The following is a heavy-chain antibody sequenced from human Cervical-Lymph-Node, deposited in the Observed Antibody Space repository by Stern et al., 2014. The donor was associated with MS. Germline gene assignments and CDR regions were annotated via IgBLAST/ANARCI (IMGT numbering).Heavy chain of an antibody. V-gene: IGHV3-66*02. J-gene: IGHJ6*02. Sequence: EMQLVESGGGLVQPGGSLRLSCAAPGFTVSSNYMSWARQAPGKGLEWVSVIYSGGSTYSAEYVKGRFTISRDNSKNTLYLQMNSLRAEDTAVYYCARDRRDTVSYYYYGMDVWGQGTTVTVSS. D-gene: IGHD4-11*01. CDR2: IYSGGST. CDR1: GFTVSSNY. CDR3: ARDRRDTVSYYYYGMDV.